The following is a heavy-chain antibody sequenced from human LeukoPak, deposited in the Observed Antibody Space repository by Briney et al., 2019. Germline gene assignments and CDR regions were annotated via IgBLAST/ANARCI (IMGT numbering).Heavy chain of an antibody. Sequence: ASVKVSCKASGYTFTGYYMHWVRQAPGQGLEWMGWINPNSGGTNYAQKFQGRVTMTRDTSISTAYMELSRLRSDDTAVYYCARRAVAGTPFYYYYYYMDVWGKGTTVTVSS. V-gene: IGHV1-2*02. CDR1: GYTFTGYY. CDR3: ARRAVAGTPFYYYYYYMDV. CDR2: INPNSGGT. D-gene: IGHD6-19*01. J-gene: IGHJ6*03.